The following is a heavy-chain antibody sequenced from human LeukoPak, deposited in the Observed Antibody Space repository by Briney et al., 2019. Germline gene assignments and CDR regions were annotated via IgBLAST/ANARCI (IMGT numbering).Heavy chain of an antibody. V-gene: IGHV1-2*02. CDR3: AREHPFSGSENYVLHNWFDP. D-gene: IGHD3-10*01. Sequence: ASVKVSCKASGYTFTDYYMHWVRQAPGQGLEWMGRINPDTGGTNSAQRFQGRVTMTRDTSIRTAYMELSSLRSDDTAVYYCAREHPFSGSENYVLHNWFDPWGQGTLVPVSS. J-gene: IGHJ5*02. CDR2: INPDTGGT. CDR1: GYTFTDYY.